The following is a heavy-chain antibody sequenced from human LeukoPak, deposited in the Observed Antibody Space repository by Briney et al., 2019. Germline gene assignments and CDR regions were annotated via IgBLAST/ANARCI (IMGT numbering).Heavy chain of an antibody. CDR2: ISYDGSNK. CDR3: ARGPPNWGPDF. CDR1: GFTFSSYA. V-gene: IGHV3-30*04. Sequence: PGGSLRLSCAASGFTFSSYAMHWVRQAPGKGLEWVAVISYDGSNKYYADSVKGRFTISRDNSKNTLYLQMNSLRAEDTAVYYCARGPPNWGPDFWGQGTLITVSS. D-gene: IGHD7-27*01. J-gene: IGHJ4*02.